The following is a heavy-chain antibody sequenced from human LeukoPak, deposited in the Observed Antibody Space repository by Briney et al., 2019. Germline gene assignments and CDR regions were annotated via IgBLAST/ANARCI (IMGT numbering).Heavy chain of an antibody. Sequence: GGSLTLSCAASGFTFSTYAMHWVRQAPGRGLEWVAFISYDGSNKYYADSVKGRFTISRDNAKNSLYLQMNSLRAEDTALYYCARRDIVVVPAAIIGAFDIWGQGTMVTVSS. CDR3: ARRDIVVVPAAIIGAFDI. V-gene: IGHV3-30*07. CDR1: GFTFSTYA. D-gene: IGHD2-2*02. J-gene: IGHJ3*02. CDR2: ISYDGSNK.